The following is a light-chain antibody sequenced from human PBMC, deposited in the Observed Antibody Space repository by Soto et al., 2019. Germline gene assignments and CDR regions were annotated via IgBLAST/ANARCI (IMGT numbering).Light chain of an antibody. CDR3: SSYTSLSTRV. Sequence: QSALTQPASVSGSPGQSITISCTGTSSDVGGYNYVSWYQQHPGKAPKLMIYDVSYRPSGVSNRFSGSKSGNTASLTISGLQAEDEADYYCSSYTSLSTRVFGGGTKLTVL. V-gene: IGLV2-14*01. J-gene: IGLJ2*01. CDR1: SSDVGGYNY. CDR2: DVS.